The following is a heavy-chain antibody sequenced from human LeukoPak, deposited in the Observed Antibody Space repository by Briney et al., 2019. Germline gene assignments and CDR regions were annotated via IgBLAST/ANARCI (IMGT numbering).Heavy chain of an antibody. Sequence: GGSLRLSCAASGFTFSSYAMSWVRQAPGRGLEWVSAISGSGGSTYYADSVKGRFTISRDNSKNTLYLQMNSLRAEDTAVYYCATTYSSGWFYYYYYMDVWGKGTTVTVSS. J-gene: IGHJ6*03. CDR2: ISGSGGST. V-gene: IGHV3-23*01. CDR1: GFTFSSYA. CDR3: ATTYSSGWFYYYYYMDV. D-gene: IGHD6-19*01.